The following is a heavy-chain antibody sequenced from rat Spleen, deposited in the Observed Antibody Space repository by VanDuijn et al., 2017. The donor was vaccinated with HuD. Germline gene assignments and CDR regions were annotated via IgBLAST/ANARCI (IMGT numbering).Heavy chain of an antibody. V-gene: IGHV5-25*01. CDR2: ISPSGGST. Sequence: EVGLVDSGGGLVQPGRSMKLSCAASGFTFSNYDMAWVRQAPTKGLEWVASISPSGGSTYYRDSVKGRFTVSRDNAKSTLYLQMDSLRSEDTATYYCARQDVMDAWGQGASVTVSS. CDR1: GFTFSNYD. CDR3: ARQDVMDA. J-gene: IGHJ4*01.